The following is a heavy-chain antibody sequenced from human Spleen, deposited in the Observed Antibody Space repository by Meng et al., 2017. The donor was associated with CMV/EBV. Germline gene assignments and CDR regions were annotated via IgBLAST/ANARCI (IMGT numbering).Heavy chain of an antibody. J-gene: IGHJ4*02. Sequence: LSLTCAASGVTSSRYAMHWARQAPGKGLEWVAVISFDGSNKYYADSVKGRFSVSRDNAKNTLYLQMNSLRAEDTAVYYCACFGYWGQGTLVTVSS. D-gene: IGHD2-21*01. V-gene: IGHV3-30-3*01. CDR2: ISFDGSNK. CDR3: ACFGY. CDR1: GVTSSRYA.